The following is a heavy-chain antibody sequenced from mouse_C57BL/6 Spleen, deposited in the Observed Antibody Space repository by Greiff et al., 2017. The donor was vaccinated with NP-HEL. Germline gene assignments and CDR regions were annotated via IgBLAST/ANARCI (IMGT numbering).Heavy chain of an antibody. V-gene: IGHV1-82*01. CDR3: ARSGYYGSSSSLYFDY. CDR1: GYAFSSSW. Sequence: QVQLQQSGPELVKPGASVKISCKASGYAFSSSWMNWVKQRPGKGLEWIGRIYPGDGDTNYNGKFKGKATLTADKSSSTAYMQLSSLTSEDSAVYFCARSGYYGSSSSLYFDYWGQGTTLTVSS. CDR2: IYPGDGDT. J-gene: IGHJ2*01. D-gene: IGHD1-1*01.